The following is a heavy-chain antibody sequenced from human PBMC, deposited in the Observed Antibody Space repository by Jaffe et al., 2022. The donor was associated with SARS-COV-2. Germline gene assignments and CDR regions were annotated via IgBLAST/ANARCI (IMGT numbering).Heavy chain of an antibody. V-gene: IGHV2-5*02. CDR3: AHSLGGGAYHAFDV. J-gene: IGHJ3*01. D-gene: IGHD3-16*01. CDR1: GFSLTTSGVA. Sequence: QITLKESGPTLVKPTQTLTLTCTFSGFSLTTSGVAVGWIRRPPGKALECLALIYWDDDKRYSPSLKSRFIITEDTSKKQVVLTMTNMDPVDTATYYCAHSLGGGAYHAFDVWGQGAMVTVSS. CDR2: IYWDDDK.